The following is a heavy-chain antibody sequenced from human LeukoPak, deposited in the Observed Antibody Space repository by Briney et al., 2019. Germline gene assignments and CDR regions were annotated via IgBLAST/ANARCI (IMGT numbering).Heavy chain of an antibody. V-gene: IGHV4-34*01. CDR3: AIGGIGPTSRHGWAFDI. J-gene: IGHJ3*02. Sequence: NSSETLSLTCAVYGGSFSGYYWGWIRQPPGKGLEWIGSIYHSGSTYYNPSLKSRVTISVDTSKNQFSLKLSSVTAADTAVYYCAIGGIGPTSRHGWAFDIWGQGTMVTVSS. D-gene: IGHD1-26*01. CDR2: IYHSGST. CDR1: GGSFSGYY.